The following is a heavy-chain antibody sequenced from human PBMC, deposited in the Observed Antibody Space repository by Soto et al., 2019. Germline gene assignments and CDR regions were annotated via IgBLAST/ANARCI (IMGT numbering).Heavy chain of an antibody. D-gene: IGHD5-18*01. Sequence: GESLKISCKGSGYSFTNYWISWVRQMPGKGLEWMGRIDPSDSYTNYSPSFQGHVTISADKSISTAYLQWSSLKASDTAIYYCARLEGYTYGYVYWGQGTLVTVSS. CDR2: IDPSDSYT. CDR1: GYSFTNYW. CDR3: ARLEGYTYGYVY. V-gene: IGHV5-10-1*01. J-gene: IGHJ4*02.